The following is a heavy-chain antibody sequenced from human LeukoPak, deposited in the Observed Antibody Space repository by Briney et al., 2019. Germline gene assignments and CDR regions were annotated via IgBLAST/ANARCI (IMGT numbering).Heavy chain of an antibody. J-gene: IGHJ4*02. CDR3: AKGSLDLLEWLDVFDY. D-gene: IGHD3-3*01. Sequence: GGSLRLSCAASGFTFSSYAMSWVRQAPGKGLEWVSAISGSGGSTYYADSVKGRFTISRDNSKNTLYLQMNSLRAEDTAVYYCAKGSLDLLEWLDVFDYWGQGTLVTVSS. V-gene: IGHV3-23*01. CDR1: GFTFSSYA. CDR2: ISGSGGST.